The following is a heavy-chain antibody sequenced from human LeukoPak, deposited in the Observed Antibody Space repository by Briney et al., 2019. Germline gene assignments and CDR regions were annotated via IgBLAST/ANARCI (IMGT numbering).Heavy chain of an antibody. CDR1: GFTFSSYA. V-gene: IGHV3-23*01. CDR3: AKGDYYDSSGYYE. CDR2: ISGSGGST. Sequence: GGSLRPSCAASGFTFSSYAMSWVRQAPGKGLEWVSAISGSGGSTYYADSVKGRFTISRDNSKNTLYLQMNSLRAEDTAVYYCAKGDYYDSSGYYEWGQGTLVTVSS. D-gene: IGHD3-22*01. J-gene: IGHJ4*02.